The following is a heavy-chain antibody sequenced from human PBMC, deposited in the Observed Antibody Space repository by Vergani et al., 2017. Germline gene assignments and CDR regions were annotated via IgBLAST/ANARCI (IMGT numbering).Heavy chain of an antibody. CDR2: INPSGGST. Sequence: QVQLVQSGAEVKKPGASLKVSCKASGYTFTSYYLHWVRQAPGQGLEWMGIINPSGGSTNYAQKFQGRVTMTRDTSTSTVYMELSSLRSDDTAVYYCAREGCSSTSCYYDESAFDIWGQGTMVTVSS. J-gene: IGHJ3*02. CDR1: GYTFTSYY. V-gene: IGHV1-46*01. CDR3: AREGCSSTSCYYDESAFDI. D-gene: IGHD2-2*01.